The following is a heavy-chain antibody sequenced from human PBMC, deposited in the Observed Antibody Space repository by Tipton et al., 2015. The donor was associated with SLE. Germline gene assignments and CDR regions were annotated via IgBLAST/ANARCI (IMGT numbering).Heavy chain of an antibody. Sequence: TLSLTCTVSGGSISSSSYYWGWIRQPPGEGLEWIGSIYYSGSTYYNPSLKSRVTISVDTSKNQFSLKLSSVTAADTAVFYCARETDTASGWFDPWGQGTLVTVSS. CDR3: ARETDTASGWFDP. D-gene: IGHD5-18*01. CDR2: IYYSGST. CDR1: GGSISSSSYY. J-gene: IGHJ5*02. V-gene: IGHV4-39*07.